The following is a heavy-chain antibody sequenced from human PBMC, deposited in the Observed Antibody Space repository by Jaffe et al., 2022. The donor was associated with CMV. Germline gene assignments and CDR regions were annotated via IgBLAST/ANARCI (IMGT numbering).Heavy chain of an antibody. D-gene: IGHD3-22*01. V-gene: IGHV3-74*01. CDR2: INSDGSST. CDR3: ARPSYDSSGYYYYYYMDV. Sequence: EVQLVESGGGLVQPGGSLRLSCAASGFTFSSYWMHWVRQAPGKGLVWVSRINSDGSSTSYADSVKGRFTISRDNAKNTLYLQMNSLRAEDTAVYYCARPSYDSSGYYYYYYMDVWGKGTTVTVSS. J-gene: IGHJ6*03. CDR1: GFTFSSYW.